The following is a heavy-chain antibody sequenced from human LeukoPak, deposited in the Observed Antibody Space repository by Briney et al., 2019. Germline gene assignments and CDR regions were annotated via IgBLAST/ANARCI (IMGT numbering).Heavy chain of an antibody. Sequence: GGSLRLSCAASGFTFDDYAMHWVRQAPGKGLEWVSGISWNSGSIGYADSVKGRFTISRDNAKNSLYLQMNSLRAEDTALYYCAKDRYSGSYLFDYWGQGTLVTVSS. J-gene: IGHJ4*02. V-gene: IGHV3-9*01. CDR3: AKDRYSGSYLFDY. CDR2: ISWNSGSI. CDR1: GFTFDDYA. D-gene: IGHD1-26*01.